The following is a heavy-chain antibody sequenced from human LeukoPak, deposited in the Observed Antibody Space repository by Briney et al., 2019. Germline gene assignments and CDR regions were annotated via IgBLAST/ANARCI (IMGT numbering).Heavy chain of an antibody. CDR2: IYYSGST. CDR1: GGSISSSSYY. V-gene: IGHV4-39*07. D-gene: IGHD3-22*01. Sequence: SETLSLTCTVSGGSISSSSYYWGWIRQPPGKGLEWIGSIYYSGSTYYNPSLKSRVTISVDTSKNQFSLKLSSVTAADTAVYYCARGGTGVLQAYYYDSSGYYYRGEYFDYWGQGTLVTVSS. CDR3: ARGGTGVLQAYYYDSSGYYYRGEYFDY. J-gene: IGHJ4*02.